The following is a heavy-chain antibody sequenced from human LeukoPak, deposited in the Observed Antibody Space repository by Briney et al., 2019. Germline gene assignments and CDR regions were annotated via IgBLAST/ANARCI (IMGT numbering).Heavy chain of an antibody. V-gene: IGHV3-20*04. CDR3: ARDHYYDSLWGAFDI. CDR1: GFTFDDHG. J-gene: IGHJ3*02. Sequence: RPGGSLRLSCAASGFTFDDHGMSWVRQAPGKGLEWVSGINWNGGSTGYADSVKGRFTISRDNAKNSLYLQMNSLRAEDTALYYCARDHYYDSLWGAFDIWGQGTMVTVSS. CDR2: INWNGGST. D-gene: IGHD3-22*01.